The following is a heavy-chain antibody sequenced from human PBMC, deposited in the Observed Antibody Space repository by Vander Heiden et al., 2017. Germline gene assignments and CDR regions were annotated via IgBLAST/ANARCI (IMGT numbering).Heavy chain of an antibody. CDR1: GGSFSGYY. J-gene: IGHJ4*02. V-gene: IGHV4-34*01. CDR2: INHSGST. Sequence: QVQLQQWGAGLLKPSETLSLTCAVYGGSFSGYYWSWLRQPQGKGLEWIGEINHSGSTNYNPSLKSRVTISVDTSKNQFSLKLSSVTAADTAVYYCARVALYYDSSGYPDYWGQGTLVTVSS. D-gene: IGHD3-22*01. CDR3: ARVALYYDSSGYPDY.